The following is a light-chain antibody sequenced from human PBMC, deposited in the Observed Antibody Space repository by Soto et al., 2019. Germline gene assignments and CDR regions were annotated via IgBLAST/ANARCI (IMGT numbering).Light chain of an antibody. CDR2: GAS. Sequence: EIVLTQSPGTLSLSPGERATLSCRASQSVSSSYLAWYQQKPGQAPRLLSYGASSRATGIPDRFSGSGSGTDFTLTISRLESEDFAVYYCQQYGSSLFTFGPGTKVDIK. V-gene: IGKV3-20*01. CDR3: QQYGSSLFT. CDR1: QSVSSSY. J-gene: IGKJ3*01.